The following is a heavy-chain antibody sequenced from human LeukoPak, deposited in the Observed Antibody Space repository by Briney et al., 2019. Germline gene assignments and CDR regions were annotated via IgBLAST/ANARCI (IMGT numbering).Heavy chain of an antibody. CDR3: ARDNGAAAAGTSVDY. CDR1: GYTFTGYY. V-gene: IGHV1-2*02. CDR2: INPNSGGT. J-gene: IGHJ4*02. D-gene: IGHD6-13*01. Sequence: ASVKDSCKASGYTFTGYYMHWVRQAPGQGLEWMGWINPNSGGTNYAQKFQGRVTMTRDTSISTAYMELSRLRSDDAAVYYCARDNGAAAAGTSVDYWGQGTLVTVSS.